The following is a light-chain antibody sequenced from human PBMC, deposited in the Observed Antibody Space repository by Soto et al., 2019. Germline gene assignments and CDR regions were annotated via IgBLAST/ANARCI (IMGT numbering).Light chain of an antibody. CDR1: QSISSY. CDR2: AAY. V-gene: IGKV1-39*01. Sequence: DIQMTQSPSSLSASVGDRVTITCRASQSISSYLNWYQQTPGKAPKLLIYAAYSLQSGVPSMFSGSGSGTDFTLTISRLQPEDFASYYCQQSYSSPRTFGQGTKVEIK. CDR3: QQSYSSPRT. J-gene: IGKJ1*01.